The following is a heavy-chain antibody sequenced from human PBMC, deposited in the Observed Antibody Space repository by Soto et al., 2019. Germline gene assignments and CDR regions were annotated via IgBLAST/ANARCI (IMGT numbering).Heavy chain of an antibody. V-gene: IGHV1-69*12. CDR3: ARDGDPQSAFWSGPLGGGRFDP. CDR2: IVPMFGTA. Sequence: QVQLVQSGAEVKKPGSSVNVSCKTSGGTFGNSAVTWVRQAPGQGLEWLGGIVPMFGTANYAQKFQGRATITADESTITAYMELNILKTDDTAVYYCARDGDPQSAFWSGPLGGGRFDPWGQGTLVTVSS. CDR1: GGTFGNSA. J-gene: IGHJ5*02. D-gene: IGHD3-3*01.